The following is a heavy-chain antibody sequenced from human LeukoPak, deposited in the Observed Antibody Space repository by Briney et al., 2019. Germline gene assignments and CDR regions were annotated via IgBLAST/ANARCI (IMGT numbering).Heavy chain of an antibody. CDR2: IYYSGST. J-gene: IGHJ4*02. CDR3: ASLLYSSPGY. CDR1: GGSISSSNSY. Sequence: PSETLSLTCTVSGGSISSSNSYWGWIRQPPGKGLEWIGNIYYSGSTSYNPSLKSRVTISVDTSKNQFSLKLSSVTAADTAVYYCASLLYSSPGYWGQGTLVTVSS. V-gene: IGHV4-39*01. D-gene: IGHD6-13*01.